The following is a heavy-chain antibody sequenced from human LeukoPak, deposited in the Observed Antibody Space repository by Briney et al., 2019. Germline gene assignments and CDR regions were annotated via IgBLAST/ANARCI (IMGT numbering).Heavy chain of an antibody. J-gene: IGHJ5*02. Sequence: SETLSLTCTVAAGSISNHYWSWMRQSPGKGLEWIAYIFYTGSYNYNPSLKSRVYISVDTSKNQFSLNLTSVTAADTAVYYCARGRSSQDLWGQGTLVTVSS. CDR3: ARGRSSQDL. CDR2: IFYTGSY. CDR1: AGSISNHY. D-gene: IGHD6-19*01. V-gene: IGHV4-59*11.